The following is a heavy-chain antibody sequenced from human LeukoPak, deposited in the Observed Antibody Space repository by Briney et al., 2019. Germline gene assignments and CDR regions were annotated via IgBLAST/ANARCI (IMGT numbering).Heavy chain of an antibody. CDR3: ARGGYSSSWYEDY. D-gene: IGHD6-13*01. CDR2: ISSSSSYI. V-gene: IGHV3-21*01. CDR1: GFTFSSYS. J-gene: IGHJ4*02. Sequence: GGSLRLSCAASGFTFSSYSMNWVRQAPGKGLEWVSSISSSSSYIYYADSVKGRFTISRDNAKNSLYLRMNSLRAEDTAVYYCARGGYSSSWYEDYWGQGTLVTVSS.